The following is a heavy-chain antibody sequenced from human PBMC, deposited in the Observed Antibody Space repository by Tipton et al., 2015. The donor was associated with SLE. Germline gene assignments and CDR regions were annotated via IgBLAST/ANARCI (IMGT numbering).Heavy chain of an antibody. CDR1: GFTFGDYA. D-gene: IGHD3-3*01. Sequence: SLRLFCTASGFTFGDYAMSWFRQAPGKGLEWVGFIRSKAYGGTTEYAASVKGRFTISRDDSKSIAYLQMNSLKTEDTAVYYCTRDQLRFLEWFPGFDPWGQGTLLTVSS. J-gene: IGHJ5*02. CDR2: IRSKAYGGTT. V-gene: IGHV3-49*03. CDR3: TRDQLRFLEWFPGFDP.